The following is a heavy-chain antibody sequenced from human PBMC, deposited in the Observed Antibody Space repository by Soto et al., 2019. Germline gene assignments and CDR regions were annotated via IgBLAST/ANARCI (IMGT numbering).Heavy chain of an antibody. CDR3: AREVNSSPARGPNWFDP. CDR1: GDSINNSHW. V-gene: IGHV4-4*02. J-gene: IGHJ5*02. D-gene: IGHD6-13*01. CDR2: TYHSGTT. Sequence: QVQLQESGPGLVQPSGTLSLTCAVSGDSINNSHWWSWVRQTPGKGLEWIGETYHSGTTNYNPSLKTRVTISIDKSNNQFSRKMNSVTAADTAVYYCAREVNSSPARGPNWFDPWGQGTLVTVSS.